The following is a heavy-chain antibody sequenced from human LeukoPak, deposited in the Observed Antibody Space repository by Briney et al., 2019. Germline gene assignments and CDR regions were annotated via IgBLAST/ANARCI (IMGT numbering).Heavy chain of an antibody. J-gene: IGHJ1*01. CDR3: ARDTKGYFHH. CDR1: GGSISSYY. CDR2: ICTSRTT. V-gene: IGHV4-4*07. Sequence: PSETLSLTCTVSGGSISSYYWSCIRHPTGEGQEWIGRICTSRTTNYNPSLKSRVIMSVDTSKNQFSLKLSSVPAANTAVYYCARDTKGYFHHWGQGTLVTVPS.